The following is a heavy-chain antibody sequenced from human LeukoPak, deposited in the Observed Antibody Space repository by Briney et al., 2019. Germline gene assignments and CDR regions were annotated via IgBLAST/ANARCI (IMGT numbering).Heavy chain of an antibody. J-gene: IGHJ4*02. CDR2: ISSSSSYT. CDR1: GXTFSSYA. D-gene: IGHD2-21*02. Sequence: PGGSLRLSWAASGXTFSSYAMSWVRQAPGKGLEWVSYISSSSSYTNYADSVKGRFTISRDNAKNSLYLQMNSLRAEDTAVYYCARGGTAIDYWGQGTLVTVSS. CDR3: ARGGTAIDY. V-gene: IGHV3-11*05.